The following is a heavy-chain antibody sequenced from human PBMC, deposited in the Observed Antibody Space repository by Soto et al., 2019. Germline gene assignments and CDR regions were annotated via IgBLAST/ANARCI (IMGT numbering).Heavy chain of an antibody. Sequence: PGGSLRLSCAASGFTFSDHYMDWVRQAPGKGLEWVGRTRNKANSYTTEYAASVKGRFTISRDDSQNSLYLQMNSLRAEDSVVYYCARADIVVVVPSTPIEYWGQGTQVTVSS. CDR2: TRNKANSYTT. CDR1: GFTFSDHY. V-gene: IGHV3-72*01. J-gene: IGHJ4*02. D-gene: IGHD2-15*01. CDR3: ARADIVVVVPSTPIEY.